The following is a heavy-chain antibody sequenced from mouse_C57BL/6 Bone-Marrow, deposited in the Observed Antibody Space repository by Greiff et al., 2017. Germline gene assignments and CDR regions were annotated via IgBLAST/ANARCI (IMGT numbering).Heavy chain of an antibody. CDR3: ARQDYSKGGVYYAMDY. CDR1: GYSITSGYY. J-gene: IGHJ4*01. D-gene: IGHD2-5*01. Sequence: EVHLVESGPGLVKPSQSLSLTCSVTGYSITSGYYWNWIRQFPGNKLEWMGYISYDGSNNYNPSLKNRISITRDTSKNQFFLKLNSVTTEDTATYYCARQDYSKGGVYYAMDYWGQGTSVTVSS. CDR2: ISYDGSN. V-gene: IGHV3-6*01.